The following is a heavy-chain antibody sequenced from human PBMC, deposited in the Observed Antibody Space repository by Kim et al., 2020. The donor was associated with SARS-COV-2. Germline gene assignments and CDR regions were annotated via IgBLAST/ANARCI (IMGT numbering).Heavy chain of an antibody. Sequence: YNPSLQSQVTVSVDMSKNHFSLRLSSVTAADTAVYYCARLTSYGQNYYFDYWGQGTLVTVSS. V-gene: IGHV4-39*01. CDR3: ARLTSYGQNYYFDY. J-gene: IGHJ4*02. D-gene: IGHD5-18*01.